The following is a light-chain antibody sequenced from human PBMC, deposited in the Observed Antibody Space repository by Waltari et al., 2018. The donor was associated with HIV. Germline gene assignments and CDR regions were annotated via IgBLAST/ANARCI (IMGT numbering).Light chain of an antibody. CDR1: SSGVVDYNY. J-gene: IGLJ3*02. V-gene: IGLV2-11*01. CDR2: DVF. Sequence: QSALIQPRSVSGSPGQAVTISCTGSSSGVVDYNYVSWYQHLPGKAPKLMLYDVFKRPSGVPDRFSGSRSGSTASLTISGRQTEDEPDFHCYSYAGNKTWVFGGGTKLTVL. CDR3: YSYAGNKTWV.